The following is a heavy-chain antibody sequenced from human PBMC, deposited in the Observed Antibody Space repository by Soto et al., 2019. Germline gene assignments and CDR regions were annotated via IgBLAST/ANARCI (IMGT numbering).Heavy chain of an antibody. CDR3: AREDTAMVRSDYYYGLDV. CDR1: GYTFTGYY. J-gene: IGHJ6*02. V-gene: IGHV1-2*02. CDR2: INPNSGGT. D-gene: IGHD5-18*01. Sequence: VASVKVSCKASGYTFTGYYVHWVRQAPGQGLEWMGWINPNSGGTNYAQYFQGRVTMTRDTTISTVYMELSRLRSDDTAVYFCAREDTAMVRSDYYYGLDVWGQGTTVTVSS.